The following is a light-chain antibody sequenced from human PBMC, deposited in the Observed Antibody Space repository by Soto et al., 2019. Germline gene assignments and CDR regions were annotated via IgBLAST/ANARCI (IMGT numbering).Light chain of an antibody. J-gene: IGKJ5*01. Sequence: EFVLTQSPVTLSLSPGERATLSCRASQTVRNNYLAWYQQKPGQAPRLLIYDTSNRATGIPARFSGSGSGTDFTLTISSLEPADFGVYYCQQRHNWPITFGQGTRLEIK. CDR1: QTVRNNY. CDR3: QQRHNWPIT. V-gene: IGKV3-11*01. CDR2: DTS.